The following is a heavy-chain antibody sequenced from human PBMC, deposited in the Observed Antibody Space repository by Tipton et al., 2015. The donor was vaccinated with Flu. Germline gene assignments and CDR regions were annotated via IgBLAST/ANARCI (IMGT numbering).Heavy chain of an antibody. D-gene: IGHD6-13*01. CDR2: SYYSGST. CDR1: GGSISSSSYY. V-gene: IGHV4-39*07. Sequence: TLSLTCTVSGGSISSSSYYWGWIRQPPGKGLEWIGSSYYSGSTYYNPSLKSRVTISVDTSKNQFSLKLSSVTAADTAVYYCARERGIAAAGTNWFDPWGQGTLVTVSS. J-gene: IGHJ5*02. CDR3: ARERGIAAAGTNWFDP.